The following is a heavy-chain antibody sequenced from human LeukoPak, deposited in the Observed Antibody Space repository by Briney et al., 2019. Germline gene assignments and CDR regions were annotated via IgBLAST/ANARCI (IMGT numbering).Heavy chain of an antibody. J-gene: IGHJ4*02. CDR2: ISGSGGST. CDR3: AKVEAGYGSGSYYPWVY. CDR1: GFTFSSSA. Sequence: PGGSLRLSCAASGFTFSSSAMSWVRQAPGKGLEWVSAISGSGGSTYYADSVKGRFTISRDNSKNTLYLQMNTLRAEDTAVYYCAKVEAGYGSGSYYPWVYWGQGTLVTVSS. D-gene: IGHD3-10*01. V-gene: IGHV3-23*01.